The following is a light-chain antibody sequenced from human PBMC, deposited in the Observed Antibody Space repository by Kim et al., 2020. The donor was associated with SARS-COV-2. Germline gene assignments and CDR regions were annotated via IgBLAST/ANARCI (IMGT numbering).Light chain of an antibody. CDR2: AAS. CDR3: QKYNSAPHT. V-gene: IGKV1-27*01. J-gene: IGKJ1*01. Sequence: DIQMTQSPSSLSASVGDRVTITCRASQGISNYLAWYQQKPGKVPKLLIYAASTLQSGVPSRFSGSGSGTDFTLTISSLQPEDGATYYCQKYNSAPHTFGQGTKVDIK. CDR1: QGISNY.